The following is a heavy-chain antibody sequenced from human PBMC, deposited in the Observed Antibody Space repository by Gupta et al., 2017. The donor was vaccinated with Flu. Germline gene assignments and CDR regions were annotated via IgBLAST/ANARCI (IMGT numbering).Heavy chain of an antibody. V-gene: IGHV5-51*01. D-gene: IGHD2-21*02. J-gene: IGHJ3*02. Sequence: VRQMPGKGLEWIGVIYPGDSDTVYSPSFQGLVTISADKSINTAYLQWSSLKASDTAIYYCASLGVTALQALDIWGQGTMVTVSS. CDR3: ASLGVTALQALDI. CDR2: IYPGDSDT.